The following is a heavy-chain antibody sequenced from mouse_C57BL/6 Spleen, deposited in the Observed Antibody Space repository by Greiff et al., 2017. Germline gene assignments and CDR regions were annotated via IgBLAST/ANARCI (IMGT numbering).Heavy chain of an antibody. V-gene: IGHV1-63*01. D-gene: IGHD1-1*01. CDR2: IYPGGGYT. Sequence: QVHVKQSGAELVRPGTSVKMSCKASGYTFTNYWIGWAKQRPGHGLEWIGDIYPGGGYTNYNEKFKGKATLTADKSSSTAYMQFSSLTSEDSAIYYCARGDYYGSSSCAMDYWGQGTSVTVSS. J-gene: IGHJ4*01. CDR3: ARGDYYGSSSCAMDY. CDR1: GYTFTNYW.